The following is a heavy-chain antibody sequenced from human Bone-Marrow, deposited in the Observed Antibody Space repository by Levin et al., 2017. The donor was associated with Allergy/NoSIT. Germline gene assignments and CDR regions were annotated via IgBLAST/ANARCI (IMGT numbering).Heavy chain of an antibody. CDR1: GFTFSSYA. Sequence: GESLKISCAASGFTFSSYAMHWVRQAPGKGLEWVAVISYDGSNKYYADSVKGRFTISRDNSKNTLYLQMNSLRAEDTAVYYCARESSDDFWSGYYNPPFDYWGQGTLVTVSS. CDR3: ARESSDDFWSGYYNPPFDY. J-gene: IGHJ4*02. CDR2: ISYDGSNK. V-gene: IGHV3-30*04. D-gene: IGHD3-3*01.